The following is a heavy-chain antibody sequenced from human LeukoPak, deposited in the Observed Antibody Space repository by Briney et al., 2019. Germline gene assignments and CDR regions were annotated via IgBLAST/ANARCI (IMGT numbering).Heavy chain of an antibody. CDR1: GYTFTSYG. Sequence: ASVKVSCKASGYTFTSYGISWVRQAPGQGLEWMGWISAYNGNTNYAQKLQGRVTMTTDTSTSTAHMELRSLRSDDTAVYYCARAHGDSPTNWFDPWGQGTLVTVSS. CDR2: ISAYNGNT. V-gene: IGHV1-18*01. CDR3: ARAHGDSPTNWFDP. D-gene: IGHD4-17*01. J-gene: IGHJ5*02.